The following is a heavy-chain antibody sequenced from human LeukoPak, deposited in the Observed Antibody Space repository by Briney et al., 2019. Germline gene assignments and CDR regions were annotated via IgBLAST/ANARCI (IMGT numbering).Heavy chain of an antibody. Sequence: GASVKVSCKASGYTFTGYYMHWVRQAPGQGLEWMGWISAYNGNTNYAQKLQGRVTMTTDTSTSTAYMELRSLRSDDTAVYYCARDRLLYCSGGSCPLDYWGQGTLVTVSS. CDR2: ISAYNGNT. D-gene: IGHD2-15*01. CDR1: GYTFTGYY. J-gene: IGHJ4*02. CDR3: ARDRLLYCSGGSCPLDY. V-gene: IGHV1-18*04.